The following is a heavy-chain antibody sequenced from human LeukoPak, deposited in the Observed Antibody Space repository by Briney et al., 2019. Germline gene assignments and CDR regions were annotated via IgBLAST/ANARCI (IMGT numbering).Heavy chain of an antibody. Sequence: SETLSLTCTVSGGSVSSGSYYWGWIRQAPGKGLGWIGNIDYSGSTYNNLSLKSRVTISVDTSKNQVSLKLSSVTAADTAVYYCVRRGTTGTDFDYWGQGTLVTVSS. CDR1: GGSVSSGSYY. V-gene: IGHV4-39*01. J-gene: IGHJ4*02. D-gene: IGHD1-1*01. CDR2: IDYSGST. CDR3: VRRGTTGTDFDY.